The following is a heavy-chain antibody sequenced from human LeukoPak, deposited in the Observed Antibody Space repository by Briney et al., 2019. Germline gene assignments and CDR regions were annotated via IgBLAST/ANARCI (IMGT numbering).Heavy chain of an antibody. V-gene: IGHV3-23*01. CDR1: GFTFGSYG. Sequence: GGTLRLSCVASGFTFGSYGMSWVRQAPGKGLEWVSSIFPSGGEIHYADSVRGRFTISRDNSKSTLSLQMNSLRAEDTAIYYCATYRQVLLPFESWGQGTLVTVSS. CDR2: IFPSGGEI. CDR3: ATYRQVLLPFES. D-gene: IGHD2-8*02. J-gene: IGHJ4*02.